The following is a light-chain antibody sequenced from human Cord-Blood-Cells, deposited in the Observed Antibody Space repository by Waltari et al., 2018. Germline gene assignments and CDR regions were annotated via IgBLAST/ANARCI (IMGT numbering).Light chain of an antibody. CDR2: SAS. V-gene: IGKV1-39*01. CDR3: QQSYSTP. CDR1: QSISSY. J-gene: IGKJ4*01. Sequence: DIQMTQSPSSLSASVGDRVTITCRASQSISSYLNWYQQKPGKDPKILFYSASSLQGRVTSRCSGCGSDIDFTLTISSLQPDDSEYYYRQQSYSTPFGGGTKVEIK.